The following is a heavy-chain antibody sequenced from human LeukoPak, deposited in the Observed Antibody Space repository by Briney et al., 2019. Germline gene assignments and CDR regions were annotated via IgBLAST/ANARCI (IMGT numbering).Heavy chain of an antibody. Sequence: QPGGSLRLSCAASGLTFSSYGMHWVRQAPGKGLEWVAFIRYDGSNKYYADSVKGRFTISRDNSKNTLYLQMNSLRAEDTAVYYCAKDAPSFSYGHPVIQWGQGTLVTVSS. V-gene: IGHV3-30*02. CDR3: AKDAPSFSYGHPVIQ. J-gene: IGHJ4*02. D-gene: IGHD5-18*01. CDR1: GLTFSSYG. CDR2: IRYDGSNK.